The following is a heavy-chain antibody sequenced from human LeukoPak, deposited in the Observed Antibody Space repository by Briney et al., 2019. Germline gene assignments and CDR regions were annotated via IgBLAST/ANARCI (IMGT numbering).Heavy chain of an antibody. J-gene: IGHJ4*02. CDR1: GFTFSNAW. Sequence: GSLRLSCAASGFTFSNAWMSWVRQAPGKGLEWVGRIKSKADGGTTDYAAPVKGRFTISRDDSENTLYLQMNSLKTEDTAVYYCATNSDYEGLFAYWGQGSLVTVSS. CDR2: IKSKADGGTT. D-gene: IGHD5-12*01. CDR3: ATNSDYEGLFAY. V-gene: IGHV3-15*01.